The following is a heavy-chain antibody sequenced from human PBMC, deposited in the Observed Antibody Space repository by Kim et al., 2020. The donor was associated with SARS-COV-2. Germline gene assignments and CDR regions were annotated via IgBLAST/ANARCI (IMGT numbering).Heavy chain of an antibody. Sequence: TIYYADSVKGRFTISRDNAKNSLYLQMNSLRDEDTAVYYCARDWRLSLDYWGQGTLVTVSS. V-gene: IGHV3-48*02. J-gene: IGHJ4*02. CDR3: ARDWRLSLDY. CDR2: TI. D-gene: IGHD3-16*02.